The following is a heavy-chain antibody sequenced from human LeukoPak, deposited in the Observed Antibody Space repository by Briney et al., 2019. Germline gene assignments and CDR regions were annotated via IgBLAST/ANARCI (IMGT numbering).Heavy chain of an antibody. J-gene: IGHJ1*01. CDR3: ARDDYYKSKYFQH. Sequence: ASVKVSCKASGYTFTSYGISWVRQAPGQGLEWMGWISAYNGNTNYAQKLQGRVTMTTDTSTSTAYMELRSLRSDDTAVYYCARDDYYKSKYFQHWARAPWSPSPQ. CDR1: GYTFTSYG. CDR2: ISAYNGNT. D-gene: IGHD3-10*01. V-gene: IGHV1-18*04.